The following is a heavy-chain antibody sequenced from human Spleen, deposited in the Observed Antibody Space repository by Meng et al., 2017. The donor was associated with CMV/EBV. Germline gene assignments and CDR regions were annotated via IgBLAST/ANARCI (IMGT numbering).Heavy chain of an antibody. Sequence: VDCTAAGGKFRIHTINWVRQDPGQDFEWMGRIVPVVGKTEYAQNFQGRVTITTAYMELSGLRSDDTAVYYCAREISSGTTMQGGDFWGQGTLVTVSS. J-gene: IGHJ4*02. V-gene: IGHV1-69*08. CDR3: AREISSGTTMQGGDF. D-gene: IGHD3-10*01. CDR2: IVPVVGKT. CDR1: GGKFRIHT.